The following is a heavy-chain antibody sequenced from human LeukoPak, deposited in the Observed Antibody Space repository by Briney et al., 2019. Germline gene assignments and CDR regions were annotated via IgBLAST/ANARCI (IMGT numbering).Heavy chain of an antibody. Sequence: PSETLSLTCTVSGGSISSYYWICIRQPPGKGLEWVGYIYYSGSTNYNPSLKSRVTISVDTSKNQFSLKLSSVTAADTAVYYCAGSEAYYFDYWGQGTLVTVSS. J-gene: IGHJ4*02. CDR1: GGSISSYY. CDR2: IYYSGST. CDR3: AGSEAYYFDY. V-gene: IGHV4-59*01.